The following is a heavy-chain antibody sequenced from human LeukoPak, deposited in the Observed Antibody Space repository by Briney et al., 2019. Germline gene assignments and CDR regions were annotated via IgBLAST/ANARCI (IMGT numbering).Heavy chain of an antibody. V-gene: IGHV3-48*04. CDR1: GFTFSSCA. D-gene: IGHD6-19*01. CDR2: ISSSGSTI. J-gene: IGHJ4*02. CDR3: ARRSAVAGTLDY. Sequence: PGGSLRLSCAASGFTFSSCAMSWVRQAPGKGLEWVSYISSSGSTIYYADSVKGRFTISRDNAKNSLYLQMNSLRAEDTAVYYCARRSAVAGTLDYWGQGTLVTVSP.